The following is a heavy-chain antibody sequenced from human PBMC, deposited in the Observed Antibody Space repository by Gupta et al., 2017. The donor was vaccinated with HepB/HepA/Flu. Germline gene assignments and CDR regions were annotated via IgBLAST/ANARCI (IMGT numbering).Heavy chain of an antibody. D-gene: IGHD3-10*01. J-gene: IGHJ3*02. Sequence: IYGKGSGYSFTSYWIGWVRQMPGKGLEWMGIIYPGDSDTRYSPSFQGQVTISADKSISTAYLQWSSMKASDTAMYYCARPGGDGAGLAGAFDIGGQGTMVTVYS. CDR2: IYPGDSDT. CDR3: ARPGGDGAGLAGAFDI. CDR1: GYSFTSYW. V-gene: IGHV5-51*01.